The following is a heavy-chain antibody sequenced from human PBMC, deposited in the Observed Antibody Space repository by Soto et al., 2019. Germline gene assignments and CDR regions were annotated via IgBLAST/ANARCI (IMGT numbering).Heavy chain of an antibody. CDR3: SSQARDEQHAY. Sequence: GASVKVSCKASGYTFTSYYMHWVRQAPGQGLEWMGIINPSGGSTTYAQKFQGRVTMTRDTSTSTVYMELTSLRSEDTAMYYCSSQARDEQHAYWGQGTLVTVSS. D-gene: IGHD6-13*01. CDR1: GYTFTSYY. CDR2: INPSGGST. V-gene: IGHV1-46*03. J-gene: IGHJ4*02.